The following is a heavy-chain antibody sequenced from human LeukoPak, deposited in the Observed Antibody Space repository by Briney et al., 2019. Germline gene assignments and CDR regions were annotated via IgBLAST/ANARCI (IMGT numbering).Heavy chain of an antibody. V-gene: IGHV4-61*08. CDR2: IYYSGST. CDR3: ARGRGYRYGTYFDY. D-gene: IGHD5-18*01. Sequence: SETLSLTCTVSGGSISSGDYYWSWIRQPPGKGLEWIGYIYYSGSTNYNPSLKSRVTISVDTSKNQFSLKLSSVTAADTAVYYCARGRGYRYGTYFDYWGQGTLVTVSS. J-gene: IGHJ4*02. CDR1: GGSISSGDYY.